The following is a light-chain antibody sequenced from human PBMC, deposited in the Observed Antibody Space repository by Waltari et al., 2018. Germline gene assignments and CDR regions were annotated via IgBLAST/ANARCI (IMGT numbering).Light chain of an antibody. CDR2: LAS. CDR1: QSVLYSSNNKNY. J-gene: IGKJ3*01. V-gene: IGKV4-1*01. CDR3: QQSYSTPPFT. Sequence: DIVMTQSPDSLAVSLGERATISCKSSQSVLYSSNNKNYLAWYQHKPGQPPRLLLYLASTRASGAPDRFTGSGSGTDFTLTISSLQPEDFATYYCQQSYSTPPFTFGPGTKVDIK.